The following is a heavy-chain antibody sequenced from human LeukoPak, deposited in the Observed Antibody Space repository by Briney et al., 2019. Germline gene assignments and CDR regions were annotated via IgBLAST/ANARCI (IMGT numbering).Heavy chain of an antibody. J-gene: IGHJ3*02. D-gene: IGHD5-18*01. CDR1: GGTFSSYA. Sequence: VASVKVSCKASGGTFSSYAISWVRQAPGQGLEWMGRIIPILGIANYAQKFQGRVTITADKSTSTAYMELSSLRSEDTAVYYCAIDSYGSNDAFDIWGQGTMVTVSS. CDR3: AIDSYGSNDAFDI. CDR2: IIPILGIA. V-gene: IGHV1-69*04.